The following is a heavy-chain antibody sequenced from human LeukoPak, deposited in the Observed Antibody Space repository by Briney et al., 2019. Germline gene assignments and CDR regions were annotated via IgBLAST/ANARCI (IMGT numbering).Heavy chain of an antibody. CDR2: ISGSGDST. V-gene: IGHV3-23*01. CDR1: GFTFSGYA. J-gene: IGHJ2*01. D-gene: IGHD2-15*01. Sequence: PGGSLRLSCVVSGFTFSGYAMSWVRQAPGKGLEWASGISGSGDSTNYADSVKGRFTISRDNSKNTLYLQMNSLRAEDTAVYYCACSGYCSGGSCYLRYWYFDLWGRGTLVTVSS. CDR3: ACSGYCSGGSCYLRYWYFDL.